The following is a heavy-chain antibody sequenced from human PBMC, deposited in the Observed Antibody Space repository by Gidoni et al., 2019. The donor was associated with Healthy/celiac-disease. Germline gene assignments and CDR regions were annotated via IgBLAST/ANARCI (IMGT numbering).Heavy chain of an antibody. CDR1: GFNFEDYA. CDR2: ISWNRGSI. D-gene: IGHD2-2*01. CDR3: AKDIVPAAIDRYYFDY. J-gene: IGHJ4*02. Sequence: EVQLVESGGGLVQPGRSLRLSCAASGFNFEDYAMHWVRQAPGKGLEWVSGISWNRGSIGYADSVKGRFTISRDNAKNSLYLQMNSLRAEDTALYYCAKDIVPAAIDRYYFDYWGQGTLVTVSS. V-gene: IGHV3-9*01.